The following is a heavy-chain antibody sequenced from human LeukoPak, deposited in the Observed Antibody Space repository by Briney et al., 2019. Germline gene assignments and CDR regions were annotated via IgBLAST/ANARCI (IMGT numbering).Heavy chain of an antibody. CDR2: INHSGST. D-gene: IGHD2-21*02. CDR3: AREAGCGGDCYRPAQGYYFDY. J-gene: IGHJ4*02. CDR1: GGSFSGYY. Sequence: PETLSLTCAVYGGSFSGYYWSWIRQPPGKGLEWIGEINHSGSTNYNPSLKSRVTISVDTSKNQSSLKLSSVTAADTAVYYCAREAGCGGDCYRPAQGYYFDYWGQGTLVTVSS. V-gene: IGHV4-34*01.